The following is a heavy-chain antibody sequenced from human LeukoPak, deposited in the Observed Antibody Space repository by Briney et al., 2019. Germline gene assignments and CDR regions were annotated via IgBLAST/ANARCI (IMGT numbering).Heavy chain of an antibody. CDR3: AKLPYDFWSGYYFYYFDY. V-gene: IGHV3-23*01. D-gene: IGHD3-3*01. CDR1: GFTFSSYA. CDR2: ISGSGGST. J-gene: IGHJ4*02. Sequence: PGGSLRLSCAASGFTFSSYAMSRVRQAPGKGLEWVSAISGSGGSTYYADSVKGRFTISRDNSKNTLYLQMNSLRAEDTAVYYCAKLPYDFWSGYYFYYFDYWGQGTLVTVSS.